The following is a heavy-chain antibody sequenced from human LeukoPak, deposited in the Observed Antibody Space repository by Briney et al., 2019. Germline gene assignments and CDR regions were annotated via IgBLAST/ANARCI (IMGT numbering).Heavy chain of an antibody. Sequence: GGSLRLSCAASGFKFSSDWMSWVRQAPGKGLEWVANIKEDGSEKYYVDSVKGRFTISRDNAKNSLYLQMNSVRAEDTAVYYCARHSSGYYWGQGTLVTVSS. V-gene: IGHV3-7*01. D-gene: IGHD3-22*01. CDR3: ARHSSGYY. J-gene: IGHJ4*02. CDR1: GFKFSSDW. CDR2: IKEDGSEK.